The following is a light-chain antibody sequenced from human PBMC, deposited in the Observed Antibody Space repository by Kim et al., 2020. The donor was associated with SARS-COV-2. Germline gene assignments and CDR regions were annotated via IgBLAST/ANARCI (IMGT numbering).Light chain of an antibody. CDR1: QNINNW. Sequence: DIQMTQSPSTLSASVGDGVTITCRASQNINNWLAWYQQKPGKAPKLLIYEAIRLHTGVPSRFTGSGFGTEFTLTISSLQPDDFATYYCQQYNSYWTFGQGTKVEIK. CDR2: EAI. CDR3: QQYNSYWT. J-gene: IGKJ1*01. V-gene: IGKV1-5*03.